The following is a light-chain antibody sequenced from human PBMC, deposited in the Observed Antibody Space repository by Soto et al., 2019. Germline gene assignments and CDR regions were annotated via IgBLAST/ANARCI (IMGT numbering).Light chain of an antibody. Sequence: DIQMTQSPSSLSASVGDRVTITCRASQGIGTWLAWYQQQPGRAPRLLIFAASGLQSGVPSRFSGSGSGTDFTLTISSLQPEDFATYYCQQLSTYPLTFGGGTKVEIK. V-gene: IGKV1D-16*01. CDR1: QGIGTW. CDR3: QQLSTYPLT. CDR2: AAS. J-gene: IGKJ4*01.